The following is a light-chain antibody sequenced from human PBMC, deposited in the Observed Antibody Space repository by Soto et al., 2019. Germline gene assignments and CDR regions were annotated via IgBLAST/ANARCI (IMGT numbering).Light chain of an antibody. CDR2: KAS. CDR3: QQYNSCSEA. J-gene: IGKJ4*02. V-gene: IGKV1-5*03. CDR1: QTISSW. Sequence: DIQMTQSPSTLSGSVGDRVTITCRASQTISSWLAWYQQKPGKAPRLLIYKASTLKSGVPSRFRGSGSGTEFTLTISSLQPDDFATYYCQQYNSCSEAFGRGTKVEIK.